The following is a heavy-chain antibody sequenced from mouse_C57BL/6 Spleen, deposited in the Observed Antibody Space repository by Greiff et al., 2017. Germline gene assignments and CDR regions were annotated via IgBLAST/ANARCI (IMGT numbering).Heavy chain of an antibody. J-gene: IGHJ3*01. V-gene: IGHV5-17*01. D-gene: IGHD2-4*01. CDR1: GFTFSDYG. CDR3: ARTTYDYDGGFAY. Sequence: EVKLMESGGGLVKPGGSLKLSCAASGFTFSDYGMHWVRQAPEKGLEWVAYISSGSSTIYYADTVKGRFTISRDNAKNTLFLQMTSLRSEDTAMYYCARTTYDYDGGFAYWGQGTLVTVSA. CDR2: ISSGSSTI.